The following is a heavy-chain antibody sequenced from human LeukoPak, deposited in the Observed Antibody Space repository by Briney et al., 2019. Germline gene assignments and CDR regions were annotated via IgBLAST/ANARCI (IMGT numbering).Heavy chain of an antibody. J-gene: IGHJ2*01. CDR2: ISYDGSNK. CDR1: GFTFSNYG. CDR3: ARVGTGNWYFDL. V-gene: IGHV3-33*05. D-gene: IGHD3-10*01. Sequence: GGSLRLSCAASGFTFSNYGMHWVRQAPGKGLEWVAVISYDGSNKYYADSVKGRFTISRDNSKNTLYLQMNSLRAEDTAVYYCARVGTGNWYFDLWGRGTLVTVSS.